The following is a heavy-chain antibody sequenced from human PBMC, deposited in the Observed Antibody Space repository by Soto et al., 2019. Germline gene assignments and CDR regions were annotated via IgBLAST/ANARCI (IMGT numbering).Heavy chain of an antibody. CDR1: GYNIMAYG. V-gene: IGHV1-18*04. D-gene: IGHD3-10*01. CDR2: ISPWKGNT. CDR3: ARDLDPSGSYYTDY. Sequence: GAPGKGTCKASGYNIMAYGVHWGRPAPGQGLEWMGWISPWKGNTNYAQSFQGRVTMTTDTSTSTAYMELRSLTSDDTAVYYCARDLDPSGSYYTDYWGPGTLVTVSA. J-gene: IGHJ4*02.